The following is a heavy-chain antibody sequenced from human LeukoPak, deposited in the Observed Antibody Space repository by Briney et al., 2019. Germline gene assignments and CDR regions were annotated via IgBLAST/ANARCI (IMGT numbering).Heavy chain of an antibody. V-gene: IGHV1-58*02. CDR2: IVVGSGNT. Sequence: SVKVSCKASGFTFTTSTMQWVRQARGQRLEWIGWIVVGSGNTNYAQKFQERVTITRDMSTSTAYMELSSLRSEDTAVYYCAADPRRTYYDFWSGYWYAFDIWGQGTMVTVSS. J-gene: IGHJ3*02. CDR1: GFTFTTST. D-gene: IGHD3-3*01. CDR3: AADPRRTYYDFWSGYWYAFDI.